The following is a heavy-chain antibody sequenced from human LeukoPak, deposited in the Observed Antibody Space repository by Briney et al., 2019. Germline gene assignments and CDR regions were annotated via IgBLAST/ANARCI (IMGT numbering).Heavy chain of an antibody. CDR2: ISGDGGST. CDR1: GFTFDDYA. V-gene: IGHV3-43*02. D-gene: IGHD6-19*01. Sequence: GGSLRLSCAASGFTFDDYAMHWVRQAPGKGLEWASLISGDGGSTYYADSVKGRFTISRDNSKNSLYLQMNSLRTEDTALYYCAKDKELLQWLVRPYYFDYWGQGTLVTVSS. CDR3: AKDKELLQWLVRPYYFDY. J-gene: IGHJ4*02.